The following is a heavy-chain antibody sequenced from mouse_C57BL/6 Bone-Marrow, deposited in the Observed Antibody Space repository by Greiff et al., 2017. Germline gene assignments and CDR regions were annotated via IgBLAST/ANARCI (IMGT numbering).Heavy chain of an antibody. CDR2: IYPRDGST. Sequence: VKLMESGPELVKPGASVKLSCKASGYTFTSYDINWVKQRPGQGLEWIGWIYPRDGSTKYNEKFKGKATLTVDTSSSTAYMEIHSLTSEDSAVYFCARCYYGSSYSYYFDYWGQGTTLTVSS. V-gene: IGHV1-85*01. CDR3: ARCYYGSSYSYYFDY. D-gene: IGHD1-1*01. CDR1: GYTFTSYD. J-gene: IGHJ2*01.